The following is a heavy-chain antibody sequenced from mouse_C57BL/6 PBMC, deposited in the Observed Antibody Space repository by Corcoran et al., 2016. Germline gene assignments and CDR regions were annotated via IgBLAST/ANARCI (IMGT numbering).Heavy chain of an antibody. CDR1: GYTFTTYG. CDR3: ARTTSVVWEDY. CDR2: INTYSGVP. J-gene: IGHJ4*01. D-gene: IGHD1-1*01. V-gene: IGHV9-3*01. Sequence: QIPLVQSGPELNNPGNTVKISCQASGYTFTTYGMSWVKQAPGKGLKWMGWINTYSGVPTYADDFKGRIAFSLETSASTAYLQINNLKNEDTTTYFCARTTSVVWEDYWGQGTSVTVSS.